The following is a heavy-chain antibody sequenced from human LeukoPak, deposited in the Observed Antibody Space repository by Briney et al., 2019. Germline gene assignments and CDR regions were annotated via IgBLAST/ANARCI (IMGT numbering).Heavy chain of an antibody. D-gene: IGHD5-18*01. CDR3: ARDGRGYSYTFDY. Sequence: GGSLRLSCAASGFTCSSYSMNWVRQAPGKGLEWVSYISSSSSTIYYADSVKGRFTISRDNAKNSLYLQMNSLRAEDTAVYYCARDGRGYSYTFDYWGQGTLVTVSS. J-gene: IGHJ4*02. CDR2: ISSSSSTI. V-gene: IGHV3-48*01. CDR1: GFTCSSYS.